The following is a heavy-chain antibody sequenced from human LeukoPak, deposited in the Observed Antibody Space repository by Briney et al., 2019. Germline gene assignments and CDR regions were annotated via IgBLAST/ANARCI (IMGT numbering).Heavy chain of an antibody. CDR3: ARGLRDGYKEDFDY. CDR2: IGTYNGNT. Sequence: ASVKVSCKASGYTFSSFGISWVRQAPGQGLEWMGWIGTYNGNTNSAEKLQGRVTMTTDTSTSTAYMELRSLRSDDTAVYYCARGLRDGYKEDFDYWGQGTLVTVSS. D-gene: IGHD5-24*01. J-gene: IGHJ4*02. CDR1: GYTFSSFG. V-gene: IGHV1-18*01.